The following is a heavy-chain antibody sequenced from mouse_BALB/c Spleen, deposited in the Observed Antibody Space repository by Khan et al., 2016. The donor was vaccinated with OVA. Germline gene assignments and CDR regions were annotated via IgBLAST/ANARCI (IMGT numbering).Heavy chain of an antibody. CDR2: IALGSGIT. D-gene: IGHD1-1*01. CDR1: GYTFPSYW. V-gene: IGHV1S41*01. CDR3: ARENYYGSSRYAMDY. J-gene: IGHJ4*01. Sequence: DRVKPGASVKQSCKPSGYTFPSYWYNWIKQRPGQGLEWIGRIALGSGITYSNEMFKGRATLTEDTSSSTAYSQLSSLSSEDSAVYVCARENYYGSSRYAMDYWCQGTSVTVSS.